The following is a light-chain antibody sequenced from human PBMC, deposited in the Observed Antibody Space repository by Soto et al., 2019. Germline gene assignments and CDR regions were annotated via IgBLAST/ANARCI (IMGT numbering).Light chain of an antibody. J-gene: IGKJ3*01. Sequence: EIVLTQSPGTLSLSPGERATLSCRASQSVSSSYFAWYQQKPGQAPRLLIYAASNRATGIPDRFSGSGSGTDFTLTISRLEPEGFAVYYCQQYGSSFTFGPGTKVDIK. CDR1: QSVSSSY. CDR2: AAS. V-gene: IGKV3-20*01. CDR3: QQYGSSFT.